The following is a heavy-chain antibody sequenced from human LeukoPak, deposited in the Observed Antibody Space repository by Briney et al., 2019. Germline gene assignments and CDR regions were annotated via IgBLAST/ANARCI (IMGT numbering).Heavy chain of an antibody. CDR3: ARATVEYEGVYFDY. Sequence: QTGGSLRLSCAASGFTVSSNYMSWVRQAPGKGLEWVSVIYSGGSTYYADSVKGRFTISRDNSKNTLYLQMNSLRAEDTAVYYCARATVEYEGVYFDYWGQGTLVTVSS. V-gene: IGHV3-66*01. CDR1: GFTVSSNY. D-gene: IGHD4-23*01. J-gene: IGHJ4*02. CDR2: IYSGGST.